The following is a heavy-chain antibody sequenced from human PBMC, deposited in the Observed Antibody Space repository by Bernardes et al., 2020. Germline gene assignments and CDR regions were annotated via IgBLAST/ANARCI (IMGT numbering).Heavy chain of an antibody. CDR2: IYSGGST. CDR3: ARERVEWGGWFDP. Sequence: GGSLRLSCAASGFTVSSNYMSWVRQAPGKGLEWVSVIYSGGSTYYADSVKDRFTISRDNSKNTLYLQRNSRSAGDTAVYYCARERVEWGGWFDPWSQGNLVTVSS. J-gene: IGHJ5*02. CDR1: GFTVSSNY. D-gene: IGHD3-16*01. V-gene: IGHV3-53*01.